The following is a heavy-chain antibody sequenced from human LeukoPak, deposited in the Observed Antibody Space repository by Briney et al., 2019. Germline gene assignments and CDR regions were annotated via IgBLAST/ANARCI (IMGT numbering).Heavy chain of an antibody. J-gene: IGHJ6*02. V-gene: IGHV3-48*03. CDR3: AIQGYCSGGSCPLVVYYYYGMDV. CDR1: GFTFSSYE. CDR2: ISSSGSTI. D-gene: IGHD2-15*01. Sequence: TGGSLTLSCAASGFTFSSYEMNWVRQAPGKGLEWVSYISSSGSTIYYADSVKGRFTISRDNAKNSLFLQMNSLRVEDTAVYYCAIQGYCSGGSCPLVVYYYYGMDVWGQGTTVTVSS.